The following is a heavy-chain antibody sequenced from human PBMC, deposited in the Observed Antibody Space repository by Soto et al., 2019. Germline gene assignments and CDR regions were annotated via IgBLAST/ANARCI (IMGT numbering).Heavy chain of an antibody. V-gene: IGHV4-30-2*01. CDR1: GGSISSGGYS. CDR3: ARVNPGYCISTSCYGAWFYP. J-gene: IGHJ5*02. CDR2: IYHSGST. Sequence: SETLSLTCAVSGGSISSGGYSWSWIRQPPGKGLEWIGYIYHSGSTYYNPSLKSRVTISVDRSKNQFSLKLSSVTAADTAVYYCARVNPGYCISTSCYGAWFYPWGQGTLVTVSS. D-gene: IGHD2-2*01.